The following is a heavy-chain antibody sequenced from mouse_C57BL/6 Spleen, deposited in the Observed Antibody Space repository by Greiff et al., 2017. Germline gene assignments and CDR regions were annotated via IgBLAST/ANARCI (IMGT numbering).Heavy chain of an antibody. CDR2: IDPETGGT. Sequence: VKLMESGAELVRPGASVTLSCKASGYTFTDYEMHWVKQTPVHGLEWIGAIDPETGGTAYNQKFKGKAILTADKSSSTAYMELRSLTSEDSAVYYCTRGATTVVAWDYWGQGTTLTVSS. V-gene: IGHV1-15*01. CDR3: TRGATTVVAWDY. J-gene: IGHJ2*01. D-gene: IGHD1-1*01. CDR1: GYTFTDYE.